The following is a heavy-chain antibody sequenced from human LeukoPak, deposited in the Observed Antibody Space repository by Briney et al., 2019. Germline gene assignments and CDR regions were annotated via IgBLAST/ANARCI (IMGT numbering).Heavy chain of an antibody. CDR3: ARQGYSSGWYDY. CDR1: GYSFTTFW. V-gene: IGHV5-51*01. CDR2: IYPGDSDT. D-gene: IGHD6-19*01. J-gene: IGHJ4*02. Sequence: GESLKISCKGSGYSFTTFWIAWVRQMPGKGLELMGIIYPGDSDTRYSPSFQGQVTISADKSISTAYLQWSSLKASDTAMYYCARQGYSSGWYDYWGQGTLVTVSS.